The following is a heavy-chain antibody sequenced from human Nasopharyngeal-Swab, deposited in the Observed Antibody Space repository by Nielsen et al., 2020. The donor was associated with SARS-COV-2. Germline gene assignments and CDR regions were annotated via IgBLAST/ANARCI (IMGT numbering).Heavy chain of an antibody. J-gene: IGHJ4*02. CDR1: GYTLTELS. Sequence: ASVKVSCKVSGYTLTELSMHWVRQAPGKGLEWMGGFDPEDGETIYAQKLQGRVTMTEDTSTDTAYMELSSLRSEDTAVYYCATEGPQDYDILTGDLNMNYWGQGTLVTVSS. CDR2: FDPEDGET. D-gene: IGHD3-9*01. CDR3: ATEGPQDYDILTGDLNMNY. V-gene: IGHV1-24*01.